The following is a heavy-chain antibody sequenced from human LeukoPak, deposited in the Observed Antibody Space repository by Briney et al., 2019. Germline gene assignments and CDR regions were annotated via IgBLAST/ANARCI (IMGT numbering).Heavy chain of an antibody. CDR1: GYSFTSYW. CDR2: IYPGDSDT. J-gene: IGHJ4*02. V-gene: IGHV5-51*01. D-gene: IGHD2-21*01. Sequence: GESLKISCKGSGYSFTSYWIGWVRQMPGKGLEWMGIIYPGDSDTRYSPSFQGQVTISADKSISTAYLQWSSLKASDTATYYCARHETYCGGDCYLIDYWGQGTLVTVSS. CDR3: ARHETYCGGDCYLIDY.